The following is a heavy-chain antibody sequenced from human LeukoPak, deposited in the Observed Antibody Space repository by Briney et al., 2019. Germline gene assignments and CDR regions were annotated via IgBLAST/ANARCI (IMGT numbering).Heavy chain of an antibody. CDR1: GYTFTSYD. D-gene: IGHD2-2*01. V-gene: IGHV1-8*03. CDR2: MNPNSGNT. Sequence: GSSVKVSCKASGYTFTSYDINWVRQATGQGLEWMGWMNPNSGNTGYAQKFQGRVTITRNTSISTAYMELSSLRSEDTAVYYCARVGHKDIVVVPAATSFDYWGQGTLVTVSS. J-gene: IGHJ4*02. CDR3: ARVGHKDIVVVPAATSFDY.